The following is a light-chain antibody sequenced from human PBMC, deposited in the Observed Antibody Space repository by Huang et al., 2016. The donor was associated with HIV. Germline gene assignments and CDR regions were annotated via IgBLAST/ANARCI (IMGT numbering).Light chain of an antibody. CDR1: QSVSSY. J-gene: IGKJ5*01. V-gene: IGKV3-11*01. CDR3: QRRNNWPFT. CDR2: DAS. Sequence: EIVLTQSPATLSLSPGERATLSCRASQSVSSYLAWYQQKPGQAPRLLIYDASNRATCIPARFSGSGSGTDFTLTVSSLEPEDFAVYYCQRRNNWPFTFGQGTRLEIK.